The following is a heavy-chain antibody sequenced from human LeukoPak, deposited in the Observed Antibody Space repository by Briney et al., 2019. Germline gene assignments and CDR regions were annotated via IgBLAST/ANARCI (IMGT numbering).Heavy chain of an antibody. CDR2: IYTSGST. Sequence: SETLSLTCTVSGGSISSGSYYWSWLRQPAGKGLEWIRRIYTSGSTNYNPSLKSRVTISVDTSKNQFSLKLSSVTAADTAVYYCARGSYYDSSGYYGTYFYFDYWGQGTLVTVSS. V-gene: IGHV4-61*02. J-gene: IGHJ4*02. CDR1: GGSISSGSYY. D-gene: IGHD3-22*01. CDR3: ARGSYYDSSGYYGTYFYFDY.